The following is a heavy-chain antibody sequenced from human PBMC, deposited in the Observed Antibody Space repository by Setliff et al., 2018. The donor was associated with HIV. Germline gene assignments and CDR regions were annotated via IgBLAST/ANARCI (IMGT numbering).Heavy chain of an antibody. CDR3: ATRAGVDY. CDR2: INPNSGGT. CDR1: GYTFTTYF. Sequence: ASVKVSCKASGYTFTTYFMHWVRQAPGQGLEWMGRINPNSGGTNYAQQFQGRVTMTRDTSIATAYMELSRLKTDDTAVYYCATRAGVDYWGQGTLVTVSS. V-gene: IGHV1-2*06. D-gene: IGHD3-10*01. J-gene: IGHJ4*02.